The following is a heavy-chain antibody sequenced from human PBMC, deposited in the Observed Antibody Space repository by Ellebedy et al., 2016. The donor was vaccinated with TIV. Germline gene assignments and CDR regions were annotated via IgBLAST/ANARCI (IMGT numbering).Heavy chain of an antibody. V-gene: IGHV3-23*01. CDR3: AKARRGDYIIFGLDV. Sequence: GESLKISCATSGFTFSAYVMAWVRQIPGKGLEWVSAMSEYDGRTFYADSVKGRFTISRDNSKNTLLLQMYRLRVDDTAVYYCAKARRGDYIIFGLDVWGQGTTVPVSS. D-gene: IGHD4-17*01. CDR2: MSEYDGRT. CDR1: GFTFSAYV. J-gene: IGHJ6*02.